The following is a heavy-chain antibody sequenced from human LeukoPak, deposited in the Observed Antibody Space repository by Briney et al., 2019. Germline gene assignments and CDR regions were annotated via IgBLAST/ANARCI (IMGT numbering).Heavy chain of an antibody. CDR2: IYTSGST. J-gene: IGHJ3*02. CDR1: GGSINSYY. CDR3: ARRTPLWAFDI. Sequence: SETLSLTCTVSGGSINSYYWSWIRQPPGKGLEWIGYIYTSGSTNYNPSLKSRVTISVDTSKNQFSLKLSSVTAADTAVYYCARRTPLWAFDIWGQGTMVTVSS. D-gene: IGHD2-2*01. V-gene: IGHV4-4*09.